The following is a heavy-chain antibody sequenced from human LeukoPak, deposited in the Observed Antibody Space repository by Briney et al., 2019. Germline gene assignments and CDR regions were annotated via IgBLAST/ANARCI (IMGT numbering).Heavy chain of an antibody. Sequence: RTGGSLRLSCAASGFTFNSYAMTWVRQAPGKGLEWVSHVSGSGGITYYADSVKGRFTISRDNSKNTLYLQMNSPRAEDTAVYYCAKTTAGNSSGRYPGWPVDYWGQGTLVTVSS. CDR3: AKTTAGNSSGRYPGWPVDY. CDR1: GFTFNSYA. D-gene: IGHD6-19*01. CDR2: VSGSGGIT. J-gene: IGHJ4*02. V-gene: IGHV3-23*01.